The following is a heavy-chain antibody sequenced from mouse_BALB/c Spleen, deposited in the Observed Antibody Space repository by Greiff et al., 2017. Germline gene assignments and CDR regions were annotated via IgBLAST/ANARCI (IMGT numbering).Heavy chain of an antibody. CDR3: ASVLRWNY. CDR2: ISYDGSN. V-gene: IGHV3-6*02. D-gene: IGHD1-1*01. Sequence: VQLKQSGPGLVKPSQSLSLTCSVTGYSITSGYYWNWIRQFPGNKLEWMGYISYDGSNNYNPSLKNRISITRDTSKNQFFLKLNSVTTEDTATYYCASVLRWNYWGQGTTLTVSS. J-gene: IGHJ2*01. CDR1: GYSITSGYY.